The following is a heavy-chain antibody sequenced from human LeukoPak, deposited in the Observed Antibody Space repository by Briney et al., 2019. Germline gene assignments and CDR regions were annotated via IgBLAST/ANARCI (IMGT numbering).Heavy chain of an antibody. CDR2: THFDRINK. J-gene: IGHJ4*02. CDR1: GFSLGSYG. Sequence: GGSLRLSCAASGFSLGSYGMHWVRQAPGKGPEWVAFTHFDRINKYYADSVKGRFTISRDNSRNTLYLQMNSLRVEDTAVYYCAKDHCTSCSGDDHFDYWGQGTLVTVSS. V-gene: IGHV3-30*02. CDR3: AKDHCTSCSGDDHFDY. D-gene: IGHD2-2*01.